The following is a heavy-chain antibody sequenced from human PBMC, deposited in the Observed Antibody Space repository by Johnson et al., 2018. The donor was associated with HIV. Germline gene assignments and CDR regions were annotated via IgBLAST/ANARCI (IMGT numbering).Heavy chain of an antibody. Sequence: VQLVESGGGLVKPGGSLRLSCAASGFTFSDYYMSWIRQAPGKGLEWVANIKQDGSEKYYVDSVKGRFTISRDNAKNSLYLQMNSLRVEDTALYFCATVWRNEGRHSFDVWGLGTMVTVSS. CDR1: GFTFSDYY. CDR3: ATVWRNEGRHSFDV. D-gene: IGHD1-1*01. V-gene: IGHV3-7*01. CDR2: IKQDGSEK. J-gene: IGHJ3*01.